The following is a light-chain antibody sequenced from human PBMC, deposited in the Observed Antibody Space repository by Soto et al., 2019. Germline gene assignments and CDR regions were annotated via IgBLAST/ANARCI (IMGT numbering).Light chain of an antibody. Sequence: DIQMTQSPSSLSASVGDRVTITCQASQDIKNYLNWYQQKPGKAPKVLIYEASSLETGVPSRFSGGGSGAHFTFTISSLQPEDFATYYCQQYVNLPLTFRGGTKVEVK. CDR3: QQYVNLPLT. CDR1: QDIKNY. V-gene: IGKV1-33*01. J-gene: IGKJ4*01. CDR2: EAS.